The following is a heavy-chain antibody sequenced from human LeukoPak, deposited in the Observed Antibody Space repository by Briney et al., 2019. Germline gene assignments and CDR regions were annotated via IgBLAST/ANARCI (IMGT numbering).Heavy chain of an antibody. D-gene: IGHD3-22*01. Sequence: PGGSLRLSCAASGFTFSSYGMHWVRQAPGKGLEWVAVIWYDGSNKYYADSVKGRFTISRDNSKNTLYLQMNSLRAEDTAVYYCVRSAFHAGSDTYYDYWGQGTLVTVSS. V-gene: IGHV3-33*01. J-gene: IGHJ4*02. CDR3: VRSAFHAGSDTYYDY. CDR2: IWYDGSNK. CDR1: GFTFSSYG.